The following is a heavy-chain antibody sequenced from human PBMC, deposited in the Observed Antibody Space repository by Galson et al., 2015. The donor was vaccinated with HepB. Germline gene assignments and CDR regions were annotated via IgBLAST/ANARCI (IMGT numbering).Heavy chain of an antibody. Sequence: SLRLSCAASGFTFSSYGMGWVRQAPGKGPEWVSTLGSGGDTTYYADSVGGRFTISRDNSKNRLYLQLDSLRVDDTALYYCTRVALGSYFDSWGQGTLVTVSS. CDR2: LGSGGDTT. CDR3: TRVALGSYFDS. D-gene: IGHD7-27*01. CDR1: GFTFSSYG. V-gene: IGHV3-23*01. J-gene: IGHJ4*02.